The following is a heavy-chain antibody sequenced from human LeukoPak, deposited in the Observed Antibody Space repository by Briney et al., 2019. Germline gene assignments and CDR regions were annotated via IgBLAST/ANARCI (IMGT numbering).Heavy chain of an antibody. Sequence: QPGGSLRLSCAASGFTFSSYAMSWVRQAPGKGLEWVSAISGSGGSTYYADSVKGRFTISRDNSKNTLYLQMNSLRAEDTAVYYCAKQREYNWNDDDAFDIWGQGTMVTVSS. CDR1: GFTFSSYA. CDR3: AKQREYNWNDDDAFDI. D-gene: IGHD1-20*01. V-gene: IGHV3-23*01. CDR2: ISGSGGST. J-gene: IGHJ3*02.